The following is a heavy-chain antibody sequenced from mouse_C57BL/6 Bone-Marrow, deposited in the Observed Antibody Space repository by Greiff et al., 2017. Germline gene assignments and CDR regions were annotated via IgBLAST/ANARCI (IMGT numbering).Heavy chain of an antibody. D-gene: IGHD2-1*01. CDR1: GYTFTSYT. CDR3: ARKGGNYYAMDY. J-gene: IGHJ4*01. CDR2: INPSSGYT. V-gene: IGHV1-4*01. Sequence: VQVVESGAELARPGASVKMSCKASGYTFTSYTMHWVKQRPGQGLEWIGYINPSSGYTKYNQKFKDKATLTADKSSSTAYMQLSSLTSEDSAVYYCARKGGNYYAMDYWGQGTSVTVSS.